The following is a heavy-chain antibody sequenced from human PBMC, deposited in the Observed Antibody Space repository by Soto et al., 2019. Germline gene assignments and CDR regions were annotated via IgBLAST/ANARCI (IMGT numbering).Heavy chain of an antibody. CDR3: GKGHSSTSDNWFDP. CDR1: GFTFSSYA. CDR2: ISGSGGST. Sequence: EVQLLESGGGLVQPGGSLRLSCAASGFTFSSYAMSWVRQAPGKGLEWVSAISGSGGSTYYADSVKCRFTISRDNSKNTLYLQMNSLRAEDTAVYYCGKGHSSTSDNWFDPWGQGTLVTVSS. D-gene: IGHD6-13*01. V-gene: IGHV3-23*01. J-gene: IGHJ5*02.